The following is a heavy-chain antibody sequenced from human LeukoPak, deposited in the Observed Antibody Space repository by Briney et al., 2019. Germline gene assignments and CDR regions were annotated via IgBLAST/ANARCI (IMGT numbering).Heavy chain of an antibody. Sequence: GASVKVSFKASRGTFSSYTISWVRQAPGQGLEWMRRIIPILGIANYAQKFQGRVTITADKSTSTAYMELSSLRSEDAAVYYCALLSGSYFIYYFDYWGQGTLVTVSS. CDR3: ALLSGSYFIYYFDY. CDR2: IIPILGIA. CDR1: RGTFSSYT. D-gene: IGHD1-26*01. J-gene: IGHJ4*02. V-gene: IGHV1-69*02.